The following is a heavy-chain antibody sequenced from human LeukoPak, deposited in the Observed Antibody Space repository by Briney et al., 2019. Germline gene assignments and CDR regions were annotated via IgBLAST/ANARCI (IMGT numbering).Heavy chain of an antibody. D-gene: IGHD2-2*01. J-gene: IGHJ3*02. CDR2: IYYSGST. CDR3: ARRFVFCSSTSCVYDAFDI. Sequence: NSSETLSLTCTVSGGSISSGGYYWSWIRQPPGKGLEWIGSIYYSGSTYYNPSLKSRVTISVDTSKNQFSLKLSSVTAADTAVYYCARRFVFCSSTSCVYDAFDIWGQGTMVTVSS. CDR1: GGSISSGGYY. V-gene: IGHV4-39*01.